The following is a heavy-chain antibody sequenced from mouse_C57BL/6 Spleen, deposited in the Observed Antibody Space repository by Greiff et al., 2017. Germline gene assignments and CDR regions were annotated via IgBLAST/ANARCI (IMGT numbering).Heavy chain of an antibody. CDR1: GYTFTSYT. J-gene: IGHJ4*01. D-gene: IGHD2-5*01. Sequence: VQLQQSGAELARPGASVKMSCKASGYTFTSYTMHWVKQRPGQGLEWIGYINPSSGYTKYNQKFKDKATLTADKSSSTAYMQLSSLTSEDSAVYYCARSPYYSNYGGYAMDYWGQGTSVTVSS. CDR2: INPSSGYT. V-gene: IGHV1-4*01. CDR3: ARSPYYSNYGGYAMDY.